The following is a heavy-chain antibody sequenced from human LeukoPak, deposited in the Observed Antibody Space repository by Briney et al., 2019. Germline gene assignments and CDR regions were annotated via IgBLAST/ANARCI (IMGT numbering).Heavy chain of an antibody. V-gene: IGHV1-8*03. CDR3: AREGLDY. J-gene: IGHJ4*02. CDR1: GYTFTNYD. CDR2: MSPNSGNS. Sequence: GASVKVSCKASGYTFTNYDINWVRQATGQGLEWMGYMSPNSGNSAYAQKFQGRVTITTDASMSTAYMELSGLRSEDTALYYCAREGLDYWGQGTLVTVSS.